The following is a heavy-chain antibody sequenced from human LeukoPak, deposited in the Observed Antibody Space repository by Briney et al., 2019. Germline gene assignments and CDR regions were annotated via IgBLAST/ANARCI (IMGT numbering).Heavy chain of an antibody. Sequence: ASVKVSCEASGYTFTGYYMHWVRQAPGLGLEWMGWINPNSGDTNYAQKFQGRVTMTRDTSINTAYMDLSRLRSDDTAMYYCARGNRGLVGETTFDYWGQGTLVTVSS. CDR1: GYTFTGYY. J-gene: IGHJ4*02. CDR2: INPNSGDT. D-gene: IGHD1-26*01. CDR3: ARGNRGLVGETTFDY. V-gene: IGHV1-2*02.